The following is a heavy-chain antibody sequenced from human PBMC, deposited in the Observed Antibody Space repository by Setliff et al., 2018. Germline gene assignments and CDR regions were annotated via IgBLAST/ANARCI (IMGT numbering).Heavy chain of an antibody. Sequence: SETLSLTCTVSGGSISSSSYYWGWIRQPPGKGLEWIGSIYYSGSTYYNPSLKSRVTISVDTSKNQFSLKLSSVTAADTAVYYCARVGPYYYGSGSSWGQGTLVTV. J-gene: IGHJ5*02. CDR2: IYYSGST. D-gene: IGHD3-10*01. CDR1: GGSISSSSYY. CDR3: ARVGPYYYGSGSS. V-gene: IGHV4-39*01.